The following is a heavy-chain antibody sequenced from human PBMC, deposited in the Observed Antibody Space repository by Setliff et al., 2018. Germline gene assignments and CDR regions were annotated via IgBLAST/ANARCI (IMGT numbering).Heavy chain of an antibody. CDR1: GYPFTSYG. CDR2: IVTYNDDT. J-gene: IGHJ3*02. CDR3: ARHGSSGKFDASDI. Sequence: ASVKASCKASGYPFTSYGVNWVRQAPGQGLEWMGRIVTYNDDTYYPRKFQGRVTMTTDTSTSTAYMELRSLTSDDTAVYYCARHGSSGKFDASDIWGQGTMVTVSS. V-gene: IGHV1-18*04. D-gene: IGHD3-10*01.